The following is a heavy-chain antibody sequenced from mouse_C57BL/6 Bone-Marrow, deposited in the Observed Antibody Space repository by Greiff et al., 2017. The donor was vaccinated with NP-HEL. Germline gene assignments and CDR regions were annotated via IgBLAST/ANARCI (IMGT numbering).Heavy chain of an antibody. V-gene: IGHV1-4*01. CDR2: INPSSGYT. Sequence: QVQLQQSGAELARPGASVKMSCKASGYTFTSYTMHWVKQRPGQGLEWIGYINPSSGYTKYNQKFKDKATLTADKSSSTAYMQLSSLTSEDSAVYYCARTYYGNYEGWYFDVWGTGTTVTVSS. CDR1: GYTFTSYT. D-gene: IGHD2-10*01. J-gene: IGHJ1*03. CDR3: ARTYYGNYEGWYFDV.